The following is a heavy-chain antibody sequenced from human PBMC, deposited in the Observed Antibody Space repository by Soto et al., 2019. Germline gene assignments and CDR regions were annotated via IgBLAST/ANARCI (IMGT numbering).Heavy chain of an antibody. V-gene: IGHV3-74*01. J-gene: IGHJ4*02. D-gene: IGHD4-17*01. CDR2: INSDGSST. Sequence: PRLSCAASGFTCSSYWMHWVRQAPGKGLVWVSRINSDGSSTSYADSVKGRFTISRDNAKNTLYLQMNSLRAEDTAVYYCARDDYGVVFDYWGQGTLVTVSS. CDR3: ARDDYGVVFDY. CDR1: GFTCSSYW.